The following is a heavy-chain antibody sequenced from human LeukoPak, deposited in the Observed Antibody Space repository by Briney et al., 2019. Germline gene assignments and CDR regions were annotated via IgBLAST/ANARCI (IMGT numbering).Heavy chain of an antibody. J-gene: IGHJ4*02. Sequence: GASVKVSCKASGYSFTTYDINWVRQAPGQGLEWMGWMRPKKSDTGYARKFQDRVTLTWNISTDAAYMELNSLTAEDTAVYFCAGGPPEDTSSRHGGEGTRVSVS. V-gene: IGHV1-8*01. CDR3: AGGPPEDTSSRH. D-gene: IGHD2-2*01. CDR1: GYSFTTYD. CDR2: MRPKKSDT.